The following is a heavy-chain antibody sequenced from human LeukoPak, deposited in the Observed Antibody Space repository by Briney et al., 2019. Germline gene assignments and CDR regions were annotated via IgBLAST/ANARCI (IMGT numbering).Heavy chain of an antibody. J-gene: IGHJ6*04. Sequence: GGSLRLSCAASGFTFSSYWMSWVRQAPGKGLEWVANIKQDGSEKYYVDSVKGRFTISRDNAKNSLYLQMNSLRAEDTAVYYCARPVSTSWFGLDVWGKGTTVTVSS. D-gene: IGHD2-2*01. CDR3: ARPVSTSWFGLDV. V-gene: IGHV3-7*01. CDR1: GFTFSSYW. CDR2: IKQDGSEK.